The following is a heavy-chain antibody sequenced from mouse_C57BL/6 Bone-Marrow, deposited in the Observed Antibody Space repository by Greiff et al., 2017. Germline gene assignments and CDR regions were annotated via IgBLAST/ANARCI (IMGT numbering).Heavy chain of an antibody. D-gene: IGHD2-3*01. CDR2: ISNGGGSP. CDR3: ARGWLLHAMDY. J-gene: IGHJ4*01. V-gene: IGHV5-12*01. Sequence: DVMLVESGGGLVQPGGSLKLSCAASGFTFSDYYMYWVRQTPEKRLEWVAYISNGGGSPYYPDTVKGRFTISRDNAKNTLYLQMSRLKSEDTAMYYCARGWLLHAMDYWGQGTSGTVSS. CDR1: GFTFSDYY.